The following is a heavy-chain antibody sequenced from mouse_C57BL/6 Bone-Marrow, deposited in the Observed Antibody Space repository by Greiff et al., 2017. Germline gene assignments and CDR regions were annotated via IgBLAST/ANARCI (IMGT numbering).Heavy chain of an antibody. D-gene: IGHD2-3*01. Sequence: VKLMESGAELVRPGTSVKVSCKASGYAFTNYLIEWVKQRPGQGLEWIGVINPGSGGTNYNEKFKGKATLTADKSSSTAYMQLSSLTSEDSAVYFCARWEDGFPWFAYWGQGTLVTVSA. CDR2: INPGSGGT. V-gene: IGHV1-54*01. CDR1: GYAFTNYL. CDR3: ARWEDGFPWFAY. J-gene: IGHJ3*01.